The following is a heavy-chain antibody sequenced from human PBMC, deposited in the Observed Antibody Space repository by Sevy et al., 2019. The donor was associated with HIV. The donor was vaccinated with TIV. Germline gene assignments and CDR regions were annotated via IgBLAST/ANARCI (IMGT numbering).Heavy chain of an antibody. V-gene: IGHV3-73*01. D-gene: IGHD4-4*01. CDR2: IRSKANSYAT. J-gene: IGHJ6*02. CDR3: TRHREDSNYGYYYGMDV. CDR1: GFTFSGSA. Sequence: GGSLRLSCAASGFTFSGSAMHWVRQASGKGLEWVGRIRSKANSYATAYAASVKGRFTISRDDSKNTAYLQMNSLKTEDTAVYYCTRHREDSNYGYYYGMDVWGQRTTVTVSS.